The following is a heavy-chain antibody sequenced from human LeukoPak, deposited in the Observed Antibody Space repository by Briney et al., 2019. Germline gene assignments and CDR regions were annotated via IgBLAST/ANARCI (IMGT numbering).Heavy chain of an antibody. J-gene: IGHJ4*02. Sequence: PSETLSLTCAVYGGSFSGYYWSWIRQPPGKGLEWIGNIHHSGGTYYNPSLKSRLTISVDTSKNQFSLKLSSVTAADTAVYYCATNAGGYGEAPFDYWGQGTLVTVSS. V-gene: IGHV4-34*01. D-gene: IGHD5-12*01. CDR1: GGSFSGYY. CDR3: ATNAGGYGEAPFDY. CDR2: IHHSGGT.